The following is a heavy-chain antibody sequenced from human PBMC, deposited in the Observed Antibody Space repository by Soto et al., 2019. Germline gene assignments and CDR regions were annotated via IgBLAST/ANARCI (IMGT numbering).Heavy chain of an antibody. J-gene: IGHJ3*02. CDR2: IYHSGST. CDR3: ARGYCSSTSCYGNAFDI. D-gene: IGHD2-2*01. V-gene: IGHV4-4*02. CDR1: SGSISSSNW. Sequence: QVQLQESGPGLVKPSGTLSLTCAVSSGSISSSNWWSWVRQPPGKGLEWIGEIYHSGSTNYYPSLKSRVTISVDKSKNQFSLKLSSVTAADTAVYYCARGYCSSTSCYGNAFDIWGQGTMVTVSS.